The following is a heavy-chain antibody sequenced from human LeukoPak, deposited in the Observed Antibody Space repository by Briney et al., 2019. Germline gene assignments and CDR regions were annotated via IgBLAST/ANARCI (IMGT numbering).Heavy chain of an antibody. V-gene: IGHV3-53*01. CDR1: GFTVSSNY. J-gene: IGHJ4*02. D-gene: IGHD5-18*01. CDR3: ARRATTERGYSYGLDY. CDR2: IYSGGST. Sequence: GGSLRLSCAASGFTVSSNYMSWVRQAPGKGLEWVSVIYSGGSTYYADSVKGRFTISRDNAKNSLYLQMNSLRAEDTAVYYCARRATTERGYSYGLDYWGQGTLVTVSS.